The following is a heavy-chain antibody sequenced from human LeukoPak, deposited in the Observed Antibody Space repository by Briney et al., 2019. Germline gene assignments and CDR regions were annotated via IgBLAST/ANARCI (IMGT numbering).Heavy chain of an antibody. Sequence: ASVKVSCTASVYTFTSYYMHWVRQAPGQGLEWMGIINPSGGSTSYAQKFQGRVTMTRDTSTSTAYMELSSLRSEDTAVYYCARENNYWFDPWGQGTLVTVSS. CDR2: INPSGGST. V-gene: IGHV1-46*01. CDR1: VYTFTSYY. CDR3: ARENNYWFDP. D-gene: IGHD1-20*01. J-gene: IGHJ5*02.